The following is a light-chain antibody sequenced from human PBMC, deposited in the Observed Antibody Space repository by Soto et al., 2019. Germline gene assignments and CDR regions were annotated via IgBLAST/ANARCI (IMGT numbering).Light chain of an antibody. CDR3: QQFNSYPS. CDR1: LGISSA. J-gene: IGKJ4*01. V-gene: IGKV1-13*02. Sequence: ALQLTQSPSSLSASVGDRVTITCRASLGISSALAWYQQKPGKAPKLLIYDASSLESGVPSRFSGSGSGTYFTLTISSLQPEDYATYYCQQFNSYPSFGGGTKVKIK. CDR2: DAS.